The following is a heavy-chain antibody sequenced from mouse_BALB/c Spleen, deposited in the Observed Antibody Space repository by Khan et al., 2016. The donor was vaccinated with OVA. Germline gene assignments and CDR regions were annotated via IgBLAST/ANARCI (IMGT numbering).Heavy chain of an antibody. CDR3: ARAYYGNYREAMDY. J-gene: IGHJ4*01. D-gene: IGHD2-10*01. V-gene: IGHV2-6-7*01. CDR2: LWGDGST. Sequence: QVQLKQSGPGLVAPSQSLSITCTVSGFSLTGYGVNWVRQPPGKGLEWLGMLWGDGSTDYNSALKSRLSISKDNSKSQVFLKMNSLQTYDTARYCCARAYYGNYREAMDYWGQGTSVTVSS. CDR1: GFSLTGYG.